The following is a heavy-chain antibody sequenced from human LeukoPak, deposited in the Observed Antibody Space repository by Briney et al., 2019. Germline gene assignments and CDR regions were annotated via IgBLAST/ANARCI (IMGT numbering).Heavy chain of an antibody. J-gene: IGHJ3*02. V-gene: IGHV4-38-2*02. Sequence: SETLSLTCTVSGYSISSGYFWGWMRQPPGKGLEWIGSIYQSETAHYNPSLNSRVTISVDTSKNQFSLKLSSVTAADTAVYYCGRPLSYYSDSSGDDAFDIWGQGTMVTVSS. D-gene: IGHD3-22*01. CDR2: IYQSETA. CDR3: GRPLSYYSDSSGDDAFDI. CDR1: GYSISSGYF.